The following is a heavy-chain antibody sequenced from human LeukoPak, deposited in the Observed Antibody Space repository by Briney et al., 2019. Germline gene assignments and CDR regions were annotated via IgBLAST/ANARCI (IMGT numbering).Heavy chain of an antibody. V-gene: IGHV5-51*01. D-gene: IGHD5-18*01. CDR2: IYPGDSDT. Sequence: GESLKISCKGSGYSFTSYWIGWVRQMPGKGLEWMGIIYPGDSDTRYSPSFQGQVTISADKSISTAYLQWSSLKASDTAMYYCARLGLEELYSNGSSNYYYYMDVWGKGTTVTISS. CDR1: GYSFTSYW. CDR3: ARLGLEELYSNGSSNYYYYMDV. J-gene: IGHJ6*03.